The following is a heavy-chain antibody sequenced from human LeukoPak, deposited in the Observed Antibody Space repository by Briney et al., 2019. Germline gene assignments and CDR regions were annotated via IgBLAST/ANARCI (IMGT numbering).Heavy chain of an antibody. V-gene: IGHV3-74*01. CDR3: AKGVYYYDSSGYLVVDY. CDR2: INTDGSSP. D-gene: IGHD3-22*01. CDR1: GFTFSAYW. J-gene: IGHJ4*02. Sequence: GGSLRLSCAASGFTFSAYWMHWVRQAPGKGLVWVSRINTDGSSPTYAASVKGRFTISRDNSKNTLYLQMNSLRVEDTAVYYCAKGVYYYDSSGYLVVDYWGQGTLVTVSS.